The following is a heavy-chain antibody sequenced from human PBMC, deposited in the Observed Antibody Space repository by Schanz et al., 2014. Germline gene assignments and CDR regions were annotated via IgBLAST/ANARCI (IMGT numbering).Heavy chain of an antibody. CDR1: GFTVRSYA. CDR2: ISYDGSNQ. J-gene: IGHJ4*02. Sequence: QVQLVESGGGVVQPGRSLRLSCAASGFTVRSYAMHWVRQAPGKGLEWVAAISYDGSNQYYPDSVKGRFTVSRDNSKNRVYRQMNRLRPKVTAVYYWAKEESPPSLVDYWGQGTLVTVSS. CDR3: AKEESPPSLVDY. V-gene: IGHV3-30*04.